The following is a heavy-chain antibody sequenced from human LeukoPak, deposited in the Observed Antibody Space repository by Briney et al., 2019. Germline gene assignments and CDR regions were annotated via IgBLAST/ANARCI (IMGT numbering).Heavy chain of an antibody. J-gene: IGHJ4*02. Sequence: GGSLRLSCTASGFTFSDYYMNWIRQAPGKGLELLSHISGDSDTLYYADSVKGRFSISRDNAKNSVFLQMNSLRPEDTAVYCCARDPPTAVILFDYWGLGTLVTVSS. CDR1: GFTFSDYY. CDR3: ARDPPTAVILFDY. CDR2: ISGDSDTL. D-gene: IGHD2-2*01. V-gene: IGHV3-11*01.